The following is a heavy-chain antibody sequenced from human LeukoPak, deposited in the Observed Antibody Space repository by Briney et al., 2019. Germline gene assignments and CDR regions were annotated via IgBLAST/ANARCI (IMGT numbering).Heavy chain of an antibody. D-gene: IGHD3-22*01. CDR1: GYTFTSYG. V-gene: IGHV1-18*01. CDR3: ARDRSHDYYDSSGYSDY. J-gene: IGHJ4*02. Sequence: ASVKVSCKASGYTFTSYGISWVRQAPGQGLEWMGWISAYNGNTNYAQKLQGRVTMTTDTSTSRAYMELRSLRSDDTAVYYCARDRSHDYYDSSGYSDYWGQGTLVTVSS. CDR2: ISAYNGNT.